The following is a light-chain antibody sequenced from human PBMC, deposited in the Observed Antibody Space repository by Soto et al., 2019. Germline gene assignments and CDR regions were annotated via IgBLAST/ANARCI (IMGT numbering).Light chain of an antibody. CDR2: EGN. CDR1: SSDVGGYNL. CDR3: CSYAGTTTYVV. Sequence: QSALTQPASVSGSPGQSITISCTGTSSDVGGYNLVSWYQQHPGKAPKLIIYEGNRRPSGVSNRFSGSKSGNTASLTVSGLQAEDEADYYCCSYAGTTTYVVFGGGTQLTVL. J-gene: IGLJ7*01. V-gene: IGLV2-23*01.